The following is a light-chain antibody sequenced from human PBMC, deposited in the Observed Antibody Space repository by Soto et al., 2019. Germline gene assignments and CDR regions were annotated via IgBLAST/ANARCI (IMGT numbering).Light chain of an antibody. CDR3: QQYCISARA. Sequence: EIVLTQSPGTLSLSPGERATLSCRASQSVSCLFFGWHQQKPGQAPRLLIYGTTYMAAGRPHRFSGSGSGTDYSLTISSREPQDSAGYFCQQYCISARAFGQGTKVEI. CDR2: GTT. J-gene: IGKJ1*01. V-gene: IGKV3-20*01. CDR1: QSVSCLF.